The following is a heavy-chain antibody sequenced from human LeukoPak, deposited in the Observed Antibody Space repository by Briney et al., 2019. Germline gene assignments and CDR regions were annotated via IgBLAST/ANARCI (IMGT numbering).Heavy chain of an antibody. CDR2: IIPIFGTA. Sequence: GASVMVSCKASGGTFSSYAISWVRQAPGQGLEWMGGIIPIFGTANYAQKFQGRVTITADKSTSTAYMELSSLRSEDTAVYYCASYYCSGGSCHNWFDPWGQGTLVTVSS. J-gene: IGHJ5*02. D-gene: IGHD2-15*01. CDR3: ASYYCSGGSCHNWFDP. CDR1: GGTFSSYA. V-gene: IGHV1-69*06.